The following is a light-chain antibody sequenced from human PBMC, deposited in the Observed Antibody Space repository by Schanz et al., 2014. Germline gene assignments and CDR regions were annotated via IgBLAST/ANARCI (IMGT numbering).Light chain of an antibody. CDR2: DVS. Sequence: QSVLTQPASVSGSPGQSITISCTGTTSDVGGYNYVSWYQQHPGKAPKLMISDVSNRPSGVSNRFSGSNSGNTASLTISGLQAEDEADYYCSSYTSSTTLVFGGGTKLTVL. CDR1: TSDVGGYNY. CDR3: SSYTSSTTLV. V-gene: IGLV2-14*03. J-gene: IGLJ2*01.